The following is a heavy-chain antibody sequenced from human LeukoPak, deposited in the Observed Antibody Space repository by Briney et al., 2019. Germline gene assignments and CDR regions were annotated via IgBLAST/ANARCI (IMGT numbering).Heavy chain of an antibody. Sequence: GSLRLSCAASGFIFSDYYMSWIRQAPGKGLEWVSYISSSGSNIYYADSVKGRFTMSRDNAKKSLYLQMNSLRAEDTAVYYCARAKYDSSGYYYSGFDIWGQGTMVTVSS. CDR1: GFIFSDYY. V-gene: IGHV3-11*04. J-gene: IGHJ3*02. D-gene: IGHD3-22*01. CDR3: ARAKYDSSGYYYSGFDI. CDR2: ISSSGSNI.